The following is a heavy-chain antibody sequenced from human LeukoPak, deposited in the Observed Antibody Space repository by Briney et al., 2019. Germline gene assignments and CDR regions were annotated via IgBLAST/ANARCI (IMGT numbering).Heavy chain of an antibody. Sequence: PSETLSLTCTVSGGSISSSSYYWGWIRQPPGKGLEWIGSIYYSGSTNYNPSLKSRVTISVDTSKNQFSLKLSSVTAADTAVYYCASTPTYYYGSGSLGRILYYFDYWGQGTLVTVSS. CDR2: IYYSGST. V-gene: IGHV4-39*07. J-gene: IGHJ4*02. CDR3: ASTPTYYYGSGSLGRILYYFDY. CDR1: GGSISSSSYY. D-gene: IGHD3-10*01.